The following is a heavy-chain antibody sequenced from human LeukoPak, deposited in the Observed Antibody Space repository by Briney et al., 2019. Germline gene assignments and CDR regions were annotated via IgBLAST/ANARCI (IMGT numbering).Heavy chain of an antibody. CDR1: GGSNSSSNW. J-gene: IGHJ4*02. CDR3: ARIYGSGSYFYFDY. Sequence: PSGTLSLTCAVSGGSNSSSNWWSWVRQPPGKGLEWIGEIYHSGSTNYNPSLKSRVTISVDKSKNQFSLKLSSVTAADTAVYYCARIYGSGSYFYFDYWGQGTLVTVSS. CDR2: IYHSGST. D-gene: IGHD3-10*01. V-gene: IGHV4-4*02.